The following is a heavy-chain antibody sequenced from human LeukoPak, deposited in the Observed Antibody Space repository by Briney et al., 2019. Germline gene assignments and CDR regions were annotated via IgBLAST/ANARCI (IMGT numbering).Heavy chain of an antibody. Sequence: GGSLRLSCAASGFTFSSYAMSWVRQAPGKGLEWVSAISGSGGSTYYADSVKGRFTISRDNSKNTLYLQMNSLRAEDTAVYYCAEENSNIVVVPASTSGAFDIWGQGTMVTVSS. J-gene: IGHJ3*02. CDR3: AEENSNIVVVPASTSGAFDI. CDR2: ISGSGGST. V-gene: IGHV3-23*01. CDR1: GFTFSSYA. D-gene: IGHD2-2*01.